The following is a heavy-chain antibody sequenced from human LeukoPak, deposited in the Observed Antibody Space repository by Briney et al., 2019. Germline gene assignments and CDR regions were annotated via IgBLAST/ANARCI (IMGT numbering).Heavy chain of an antibody. Sequence: KPGGSLRLSCAASGFTFSSYSMNWVRQAPGKGLEWVSSISSSSSYIYYADSVKGRFTISRDNAKNSLYLQMNSLRAEDTAVYYCARDSTTANVRGVWFDPWGQGTLVTVSS. V-gene: IGHV3-21*01. J-gene: IGHJ5*02. CDR3: ARDSTTANVRGVWFDP. D-gene: IGHD3-16*01. CDR1: GFTFSSYS. CDR2: ISSSSSYI.